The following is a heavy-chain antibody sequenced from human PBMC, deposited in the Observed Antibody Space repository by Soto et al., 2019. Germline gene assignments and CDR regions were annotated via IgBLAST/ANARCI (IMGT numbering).Heavy chain of an antibody. V-gene: IGHV5-10-1*01. CDR2: IDPSDSYT. CDR3: ARHGRIEDLPRSYYYGMDV. J-gene: IGHJ6*02. CDR1: GYSFTSYW. D-gene: IGHD1-26*01. Sequence: GESLKISCKGSGYSFTSYWISWVRQMPGKGLEWMGRIDPSDSYTNYSPSFQGHVTISADKSISTAYLQWSSLKASDTAMYYCARHGRIEDLPRSYYYGMDVWGQGTTVTVSS.